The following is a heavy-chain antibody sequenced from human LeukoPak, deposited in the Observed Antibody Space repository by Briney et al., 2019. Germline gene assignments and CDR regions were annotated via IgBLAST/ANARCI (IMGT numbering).Heavy chain of an antibody. J-gene: IGHJ6*02. CDR1: GYTFTSYG. CDR3: ARGGCSGGSCYFYYYGMDV. Sequence: EASVTVSCKASGYTFTSYGISWVRQAPGQGLEWMGWISAYNGNTNYAQKLQGRVTMTTDTSTSTAYMELRSLRSDDTAVYYCARGGCSGGSCYFYYYGMDVWGQGTTVTVSS. D-gene: IGHD2-15*01. V-gene: IGHV1-18*01. CDR2: ISAYNGNT.